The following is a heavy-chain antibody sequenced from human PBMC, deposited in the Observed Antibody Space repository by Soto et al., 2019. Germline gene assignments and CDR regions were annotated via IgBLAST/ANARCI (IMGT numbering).Heavy chain of an antibody. V-gene: IGHV1-18*01. CDR1: GYIFSDYG. J-gene: IGHJ3*02. CDR2: ISAYNGNT. D-gene: IGHD4-4*01. CDR3: ARPVTSPDHLDI. Sequence: QVQLVQCGAEVKKPGASVKVSCKSSGYIFSDYGITWVRQAPGQGLEWMGWISAYNGNTDYAQKFQDRLTLATDTSTSTAYMELRSLRSDDTALYYCARPVTSPDHLDIWGQGTMVTVSS.